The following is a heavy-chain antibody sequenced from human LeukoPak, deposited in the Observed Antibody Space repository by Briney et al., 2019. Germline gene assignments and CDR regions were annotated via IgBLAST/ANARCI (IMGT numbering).Heavy chain of an antibody. CDR1: GYSFSVYG. Sequence: ASVKVSCKASGYSFSVYGISWVRQAPGQGLEWMGWISGNHGNTDCAQKLQGRVTMTTDTSTSTAYMELRSLRSDDTAVYYCARDYDHYGSGGNENRHWFDPWGQGTLVIVSS. CDR2: ISGNHGNT. V-gene: IGHV1-18*01. D-gene: IGHD3-10*01. J-gene: IGHJ5*02. CDR3: ARDYDHYGSGGNENRHWFDP.